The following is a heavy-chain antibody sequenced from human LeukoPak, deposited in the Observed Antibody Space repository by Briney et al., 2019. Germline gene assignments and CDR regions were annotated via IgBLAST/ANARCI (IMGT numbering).Heavy chain of an antibody. D-gene: IGHD3-3*01. CDR3: ARDGLGYDFWSGYPRGAFDS. CDR1: GYTFTSYG. V-gene: IGHV1-18*01. J-gene: IGHJ3*02. Sequence: ASVNVSCQASGYTFTSYGISWVRQAPGQGLEWMGWISAYNGNTNYPQKLQGRVTMTTDTSTRTAYMELRSLRSDDTAVYYCARDGLGYDFWSGYPRGAFDSWGQGTMVTVSS. CDR2: ISAYNGNT.